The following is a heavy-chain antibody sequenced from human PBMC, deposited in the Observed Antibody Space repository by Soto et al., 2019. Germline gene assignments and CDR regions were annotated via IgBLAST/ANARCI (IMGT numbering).Heavy chain of an antibody. V-gene: IGHV3-15*01. CDR2: IKSKTDGGTT. Sequence: GGSLGLSCAASGFTFSSAWMSWVRQAPGKGLEWVGRIKSKTDGGTTDYAAPVKGRFTISRDDSKNTLYLQMNSLKTEDTAVYYCTTEVGWYYYMDVWGKGTTVTVSS. CDR3: TTEVGWYYYMDV. J-gene: IGHJ6*03. D-gene: IGHD2-15*01. CDR1: GFTFSSAW.